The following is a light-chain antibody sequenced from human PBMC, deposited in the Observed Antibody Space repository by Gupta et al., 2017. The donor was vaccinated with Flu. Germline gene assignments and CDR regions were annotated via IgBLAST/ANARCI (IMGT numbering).Light chain of an antibody. CDR1: QSISSY. J-gene: IGKJ4*01. Sequence: SLSASVGDRVTITCRASQSISSYLNWYQQKPGKAPKLLIYAASSLQSGVPSRFSGSGSGTDFTLTISSLQPEDFATYYCQQSYSTPITFGGGTKVEIK. V-gene: IGKV1-39*01. CDR3: QQSYSTPIT. CDR2: AAS.